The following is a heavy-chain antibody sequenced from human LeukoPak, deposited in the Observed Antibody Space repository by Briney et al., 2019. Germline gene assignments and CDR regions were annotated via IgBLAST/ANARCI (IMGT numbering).Heavy chain of an antibody. CDR1: GFTFSSYW. D-gene: IGHD5-24*01. CDR2: IKQDGSEK. J-gene: IGHJ4*02. Sequence: PGGSLRLSCAASGFTFSSYWMSWVRQAPGKGLEWVANIKQDGSEKYYVDSVKGRFTISRDNAKNSLYLQMNSLRAEDTAVYYCAREQMATIPGGLSYYFDYWGQGTLVTVSS. CDR3: AREQMATIPGGLSYYFDY. V-gene: IGHV3-7*01.